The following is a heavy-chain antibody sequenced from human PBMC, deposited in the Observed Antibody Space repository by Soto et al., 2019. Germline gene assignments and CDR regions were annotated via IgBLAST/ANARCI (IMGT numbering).Heavy chain of an antibody. D-gene: IGHD1-1*01. J-gene: IGHJ6*02. CDR3: AAATGYYYYYGMDV. CDR2: IVVGSGNT. CDR1: GFTFTSSA. V-gene: IGHV1-58*01. Sequence: SVKVSCKASGFTFTSSAVQWVRQARGQRLEWIGWIVVGSGNTNYAQKFQERVTITRDMSTSTAYMELSSLRSEDTAVYYCAAATGYYYYYGMDVWGQGTTVTVSS.